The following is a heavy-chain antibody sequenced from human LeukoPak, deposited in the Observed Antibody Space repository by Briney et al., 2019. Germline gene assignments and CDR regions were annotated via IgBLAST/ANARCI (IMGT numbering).Heavy chain of an antibody. Sequence: GGSLRLSCAASGFTFSSYGMHWVRQAPGKGLGWVAVISYDGSNKYYADSVKGRFTISRDNSKNTLYLQMNSLRAEDTAVYYCAKDAYYYDSSGLGLVDYWGQGTLVTVSS. V-gene: IGHV3-30*18. CDR1: GFTFSSYG. J-gene: IGHJ4*02. CDR3: AKDAYYYDSSGLGLVDY. D-gene: IGHD3-22*01. CDR2: ISYDGSNK.